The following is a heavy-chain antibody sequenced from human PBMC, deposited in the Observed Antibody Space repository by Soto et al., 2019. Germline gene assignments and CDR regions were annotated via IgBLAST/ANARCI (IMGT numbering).Heavy chain of an antibody. CDR2: IWYDGNEK. J-gene: IGHJ4*02. Sequence: QVQLVESGGGVVQPGRSLRLSCAASGFTFSNYGMHWVRQAPGKGLEWVAVIWYDGNEKYYVDSVEGRFTISRDNSKNTLYLQMNSLRAEETAVYYCARRGVGNIWNLDYWGQGTLVTVSS. V-gene: IGHV3-33*01. D-gene: IGHD3-10*01. CDR1: GFTFSNYG. CDR3: ARRGVGNIWNLDY.